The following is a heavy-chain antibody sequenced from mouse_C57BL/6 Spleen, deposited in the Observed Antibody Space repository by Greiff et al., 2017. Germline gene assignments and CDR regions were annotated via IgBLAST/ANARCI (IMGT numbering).Heavy chain of an antibody. D-gene: IGHD4-1*01. J-gene: IGHJ3*01. CDR3: ARSGTAWLAY. Sequence: QVQLQQSGAELVKPGASVKISCKASGYAFSSYWMNWVTQRPGKGLEWIGQIYPGDVDTNYNGKFKGKATLTADKSSSPAYMQLTGLTSEDYAVYFCARSGTAWLAYWGQGTLVTVSA. V-gene: IGHV1-80*01. CDR1: GYAFSSYW. CDR2: IYPGDVDT.